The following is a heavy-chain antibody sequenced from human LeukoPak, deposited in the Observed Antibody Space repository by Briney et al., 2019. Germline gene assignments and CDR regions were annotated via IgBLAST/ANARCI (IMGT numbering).Heavy chain of an antibody. CDR1: GYSFSTYW. CDR2: IYPGDSDT. V-gene: IGHV5-51*01. J-gene: IGHJ6*03. Sequence: GESLKISCKGSGYSFSTYWIGWVRQMPGKGLEWMGIIYPGDSDTKYSLSFQGQVTISADKSISTAYLQWSSLKASDTSMYYCARVINNYHDGNPDYMDVWGNGTTVTVSS. CDR3: ARVINNYHDGNPDYMDV. D-gene: IGHD3-22*01.